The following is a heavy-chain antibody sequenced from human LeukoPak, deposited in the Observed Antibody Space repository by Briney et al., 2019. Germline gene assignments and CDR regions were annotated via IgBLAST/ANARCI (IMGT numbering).Heavy chain of an antibody. CDR3: ARVVVLLWFGEFEYYYYGMDV. D-gene: IGHD3-10*01. Sequence: VKVSCKASGGTFSSYAISWVRQAPGQGLEWMGRIIPIFGIANYAQKFQGRVTITADKSTSTAYMELSGLRSEDTAVYYCARVVVLLWFGEFEYYYYGMDVWGQGTTVTVSS. V-gene: IGHV1-69*04. CDR1: GGTFSSYA. CDR2: IIPIFGIA. J-gene: IGHJ6*02.